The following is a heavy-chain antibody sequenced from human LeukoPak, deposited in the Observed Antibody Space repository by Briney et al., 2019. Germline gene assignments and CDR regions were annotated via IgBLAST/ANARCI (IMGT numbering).Heavy chain of an antibody. CDR1: GFTFSSYG. Sequence: GGSLRLSCAASGFTFSSYGMHWVRQAPGKGLEWVAVISYDGSNKYYADSVKGRFTISRDNSKNTLYLQMNSLRAEDTAVYYCAKGVELWFNIDYWGQGTLVTVSS. CDR2: ISYDGSNK. V-gene: IGHV3-30*18. J-gene: IGHJ4*02. D-gene: IGHD5-18*01. CDR3: AKGVELWFNIDY.